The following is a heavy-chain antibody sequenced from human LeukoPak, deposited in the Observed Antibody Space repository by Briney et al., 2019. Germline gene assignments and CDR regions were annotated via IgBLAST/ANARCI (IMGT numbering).Heavy chain of an antibody. CDR1: GFTFSSYS. CDR3: ARDALLKKVRFSPFDY. V-gene: IGHV3-21*01. D-gene: IGHD2/OR15-2a*01. Sequence: RTGGSLRLSCAASGFTFSSYSMNWVRQTPEKGREWVSSISSSSSYIYYADSVKGRFTISRDNAKNSLYLQMNSLRAEDTAVYYCARDALLKKVRFSPFDYWGQGTLVTVSS. J-gene: IGHJ4*02. CDR2: ISSSSSYI.